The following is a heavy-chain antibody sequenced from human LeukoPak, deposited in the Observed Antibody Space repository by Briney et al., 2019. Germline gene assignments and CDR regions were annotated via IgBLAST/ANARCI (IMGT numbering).Heavy chain of an antibody. CDR1: GGSISSSSYY. CDR3: ARRGAGSMVRGVLGAFDI. J-gene: IGHJ3*02. CDR2: IYYSGST. D-gene: IGHD3-10*01. Sequence: KPSETLSLTCTVSGGSISSSSYYWGWIRQPPGKGLEWIGSIYYSGSTYYNPSLKRRVTISVDTSKNQFSLKLSSVTAADTAVYYCARRGAGSMVRGVLGAFDIWGQGTMVTVSS. V-gene: IGHV4-39*01.